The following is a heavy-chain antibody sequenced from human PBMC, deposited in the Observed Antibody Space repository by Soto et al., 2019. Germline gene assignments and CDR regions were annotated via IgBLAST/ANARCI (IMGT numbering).Heavy chain of an antibody. D-gene: IGHD1-7*01. CDR2: INWNGGST. CDR1: GFTFDDYG. Sequence: GGSLRLSCAASGFTFDDYGMSWVRQAPGKGLEWVSGINWNGGSTGYADSVKGRFTISRDNAKNSLYLQMNSLRAEDTALYHCAITRGNYYFDYWGQGTLVTVSS. J-gene: IGHJ4*02. CDR3: AITRGNYYFDY. V-gene: IGHV3-20*01.